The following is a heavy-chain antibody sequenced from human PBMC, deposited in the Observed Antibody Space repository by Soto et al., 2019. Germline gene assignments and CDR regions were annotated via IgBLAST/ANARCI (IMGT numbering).Heavy chain of an antibody. Sequence: PGGSLRLSCAASGFTFSAYSMNWVRQAPGKGLEWVSSISSSSTYIYYADSVKGRFTISRDNAKNSLYLQMNSLRAEDTAVYYCASFGRPLNWGQGTLVTSPQ. CDR1: GFTFSAYS. CDR3: ASFGRPLN. D-gene: IGHD3-16*01. CDR2: ISSSSTYI. J-gene: IGHJ4*02. V-gene: IGHV3-21*01.